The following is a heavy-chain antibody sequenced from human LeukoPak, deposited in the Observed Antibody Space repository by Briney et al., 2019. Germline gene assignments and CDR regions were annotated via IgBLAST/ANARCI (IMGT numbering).Heavy chain of an antibody. Sequence: GGSLRLSCAASGFPGITFSNAWMNWVRQAPGKGLEWVSSITTTSTYIWYADSVKGRFTISRDNAQNSLYLQMNSLRVEDTAVYSCVRELYDSGNVYYYDYWGQGTLVTVSS. CDR3: VRELYDSGNVYYYDY. CDR1: GFPGITFSNAW. CDR2: ITTTSTYI. D-gene: IGHD5-12*01. J-gene: IGHJ4*02. V-gene: IGHV3-21*01.